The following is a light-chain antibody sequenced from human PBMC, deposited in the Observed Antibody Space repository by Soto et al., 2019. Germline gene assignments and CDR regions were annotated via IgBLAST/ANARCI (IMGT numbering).Light chain of an antibody. CDR1: QSVSNNY. CDR3: QQYVSSPYT. J-gene: IGKJ2*01. Sequence: EIVLTQSPGTLSLSPGERATLSCRASQSVSNNYLAWYQQKAGQAPRLLIYRASSRATGIPDRFSGGGSGTDFTLTISRPEPEDSGVYYCQQYVSSPYTFGQGTKLEIK. CDR2: RAS. V-gene: IGKV3-20*01.